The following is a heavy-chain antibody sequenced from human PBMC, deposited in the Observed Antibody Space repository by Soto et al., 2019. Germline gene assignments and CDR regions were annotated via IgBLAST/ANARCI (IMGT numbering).Heavy chain of an antibody. J-gene: IGHJ3*02. CDR1: GYTFTGYY. CDR3: AIDIIGYYKERAQYDAFDI. D-gene: IGHD3-9*01. Sequence: ASVKVSCKASGYTFTGYYMHWVRQAPRQGLERMGWINPNSGGTNYAQKFQGCVTMTRDTSISTANMELSRLRSDDMFVYYFAIDIIGYYKERAQYDAFDIWGQGTMVIVSS. CDR2: INPNSGGT. V-gene: IGHV1-2*04.